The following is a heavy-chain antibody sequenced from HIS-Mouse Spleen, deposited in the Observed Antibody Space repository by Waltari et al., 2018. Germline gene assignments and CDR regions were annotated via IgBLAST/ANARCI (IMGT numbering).Heavy chain of an antibody. V-gene: IGHV4-39*07. CDR1: GGSISSSSYY. J-gene: IGHJ3*01. CDR2: SYYSWST. Sequence: QLQLQESGPGLVKPSETLSLTCTVSGGSISSSSYYWGWIRQPPGKGLEWLGSSYYSWSTDYNPSRKSRVTISVDTSKNQFSLKLSSVTAADTAVYYCAREIPYSSSWYDWYFDLWGQGTMVTVSS. D-gene: IGHD6-13*01. CDR3: AREIPYSSSWYDWYFDL.